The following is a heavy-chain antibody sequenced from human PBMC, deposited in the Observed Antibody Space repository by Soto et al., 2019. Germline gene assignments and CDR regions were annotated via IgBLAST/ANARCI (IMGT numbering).Heavy chain of an antibody. V-gene: IGHV4-30-4*01. D-gene: IGHD3-10*01. CDR2: IYKSATT. Sequence: SETLSLTCSVSGDSISNLDYFWAWIRQPPGQALEYIGYIYKSATTYYNPSFESRVAISVDTSKSQFSLNVTSVTAADTAVYFCARVGVRYYYGMDVWGQGTTVTVSS. J-gene: IGHJ6*02. CDR1: GDSISNLDYF. CDR3: ARVGVRYYYGMDV.